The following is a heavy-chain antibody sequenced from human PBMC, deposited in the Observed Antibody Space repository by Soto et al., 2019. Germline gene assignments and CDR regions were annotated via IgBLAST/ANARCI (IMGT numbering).Heavy chain of an antibody. D-gene: IGHD3-16*01. J-gene: IGHJ4*02. V-gene: IGHV1-58*01. CDR1: GFNFTSSA. CDR3: PQALHDSVDYVGFYFAS. Sequence: QMQLVQSGPEVKKPGTSVKVSCKASGFNFTSSAVQWVRQARGQRLELIGWIVVGSGNTNYAQKFKKRVTIPGARPTRKAYRDLSSLRSEDTAVYYCPQALHDSVDYVGFYFASWAREPWSPSPQ. CDR2: IVVGSGNT.